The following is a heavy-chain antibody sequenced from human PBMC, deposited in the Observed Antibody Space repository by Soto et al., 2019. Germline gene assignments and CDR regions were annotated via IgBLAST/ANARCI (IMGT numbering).Heavy chain of an antibody. CDR1: GGTFSSHG. CDR2: VIPFFGTA. V-gene: IGHV1-69*01. CDR3: ARRAVYLSSGYYYFDY. J-gene: IGHJ4*02. D-gene: IGHD6-19*01. Sequence: QVQLVQSGAEVKKPGSSVKVSCKASGGTFSSHGIFWVRQAPGQGLEWMGGVIPFFGTANYAQKLQGSVTITADESTNKAHMELSRLRSDDTAVYYCARRAVYLSSGYYYFDYWGQGTLVTVSS.